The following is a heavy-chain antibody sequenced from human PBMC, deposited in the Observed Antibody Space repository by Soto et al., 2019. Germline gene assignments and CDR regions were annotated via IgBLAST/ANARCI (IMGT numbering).Heavy chain of an antibody. CDR2: ISGSGGST. V-gene: IGHV3-23*01. Sequence: GGSLRLSCAASGFTFSSYAMSWVRQAPGKGLEWVSAISGSGGSTYYADSVKGRFTISRDNSKNTLYLQMNSLRAEDTAVYYCAKDHDYYDSSGYHHWFDPWGQGTLVTVSS. D-gene: IGHD3-22*01. CDR1: GFTFSSYA. CDR3: AKDHDYYDSSGYHHWFDP. J-gene: IGHJ5*02.